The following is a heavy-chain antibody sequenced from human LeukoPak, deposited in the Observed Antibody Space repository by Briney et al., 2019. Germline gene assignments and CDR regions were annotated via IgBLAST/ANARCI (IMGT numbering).Heavy chain of an antibody. Sequence: ASVKVSCKVSGYTLTELSMHWVRQAPGKGLEWMGGFDPEDDETTYAQKFQGRVTMTEDTSTDTAYMELSSLRSEDTAVYFCATAYMVGARRPFHYWGQGTLVTVSS. CDR3: ATAYMVGARRPFHY. J-gene: IGHJ4*02. CDR1: GYTLTELS. V-gene: IGHV1-24*01. CDR2: FDPEDDET. D-gene: IGHD1-26*01.